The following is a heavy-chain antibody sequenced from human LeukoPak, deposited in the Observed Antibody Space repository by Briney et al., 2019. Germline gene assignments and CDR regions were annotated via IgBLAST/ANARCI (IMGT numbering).Heavy chain of an antibody. CDR3: ARGSSGWYKWYFDL. J-gene: IGHJ2*01. CDR1: GGSFSGYY. D-gene: IGHD6-19*01. V-gene: IGHV4-34*01. Sequence: SETLSLTCAVYGGSFSGYYWSWIRQPPGKGLGWIGEINLSVSTNYNPPLKIRVTISVDTFKHQFSLKLSSVTAADSAVYYCARGSSGWYKWYFDLWGRGTLVTVSS. CDR2: INLSVST.